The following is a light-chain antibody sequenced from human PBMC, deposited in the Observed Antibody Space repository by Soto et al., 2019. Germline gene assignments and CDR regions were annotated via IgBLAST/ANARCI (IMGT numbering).Light chain of an antibody. CDR1: SSNIGSNI. CDR3: AAWDDSLSGGVV. Sequence: QSVLTQPPSASGTPGQRVTISCSGSSSNIGSNIVNWYQQLPGAAPKLVIHTDNQRPSGVPDRFSGSRSGTSASLAISGLQSEDEADYYCAAWDDSLSGGVVFGGGTKLTVL. CDR2: TDN. V-gene: IGLV1-44*01. J-gene: IGLJ2*01.